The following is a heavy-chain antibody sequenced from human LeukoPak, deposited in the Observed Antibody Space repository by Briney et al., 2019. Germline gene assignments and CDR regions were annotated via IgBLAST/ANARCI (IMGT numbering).Heavy chain of an antibody. J-gene: IGHJ4*02. D-gene: IGHD3-3*01. CDR1: GYTFTIYG. CDR3: ARDPPGRAFADFWSGYYPFDY. CDR2: ISAYNGNT. V-gene: IGHV1-18*01. Sequence: ASVKVSCKASGYTFTIYGISWVRQAPGQGLEWMGWISAYNGNTNYAQKLQGRVTMTTDTSTSTAYMELRSLRSDDTAVYYCARDPPGRAFADFWSGYYPFDYWGQGTLVTVSS.